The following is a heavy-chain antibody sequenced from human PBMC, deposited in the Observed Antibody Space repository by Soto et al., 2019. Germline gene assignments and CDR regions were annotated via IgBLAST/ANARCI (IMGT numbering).Heavy chain of an antibody. Sequence: GASVKVSCKASGGTFSSYAISWVRQAPGQGLEWMGGIIPLFGTANYAQKFQGRVTITADESTSTAYMELSSLRSEDTAVYYCARFRGYSSSWKGDWFDPWGQGTLVTVSS. CDR1: GGTFSSYA. J-gene: IGHJ5*02. D-gene: IGHD6-13*01. CDR2: IIPLFGTA. CDR3: ARFRGYSSSWKGDWFDP. V-gene: IGHV1-69*13.